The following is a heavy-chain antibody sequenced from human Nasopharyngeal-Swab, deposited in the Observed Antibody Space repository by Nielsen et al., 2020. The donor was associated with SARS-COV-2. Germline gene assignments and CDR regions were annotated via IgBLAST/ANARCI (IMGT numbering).Heavy chain of an antibody. CDR2: INTNTGNP. Sequence: GESLKISCKASGYTFTSYAMNWVRQAPGQGLEWMGWINTNTGNPTYAQGFTGRFVFSLDTSVSTAYLQISSLKAEDTAVYYCARYSGSYGDAFDIWGQGTMVTVSS. CDR3: ARYSGSYGDAFDI. CDR1: GYTFTSYA. J-gene: IGHJ3*02. V-gene: IGHV7-4-1*02. D-gene: IGHD1-26*01.